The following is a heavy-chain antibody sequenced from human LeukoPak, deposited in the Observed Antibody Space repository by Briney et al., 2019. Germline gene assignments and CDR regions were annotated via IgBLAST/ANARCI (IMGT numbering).Heavy chain of an antibody. V-gene: IGHV3-74*01. CDR3: ARVLYNWNDCLDY. CDR1: GFTFSSYW. CDR2: IDSDGSGT. D-gene: IGHD1-20*01. Sequence: GGSLRLSCAASGFTFSSYWMHWVRQAPGKGLVWVSRIDSDGSGTSYADSVKGRFTISRDNAKNTLYLQMNSLRAEDTAVYYCARVLYNWNDCLDYWGQGTLVTVSS. J-gene: IGHJ4*02.